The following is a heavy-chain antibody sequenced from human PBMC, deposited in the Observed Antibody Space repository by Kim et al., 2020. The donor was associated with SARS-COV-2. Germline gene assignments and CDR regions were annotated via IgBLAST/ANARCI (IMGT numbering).Heavy chain of an antibody. D-gene: IGHD3-10*01. V-gene: IGHV4-39*07. J-gene: IGHJ5*02. Sequence: SLKSRVTISVDTSKNQFSLKLSSVTAADTAVYYCARLPSHSFGEQPWFDPWGQGTLVTVSS. CDR3: ARLPSHSFGEQPWFDP.